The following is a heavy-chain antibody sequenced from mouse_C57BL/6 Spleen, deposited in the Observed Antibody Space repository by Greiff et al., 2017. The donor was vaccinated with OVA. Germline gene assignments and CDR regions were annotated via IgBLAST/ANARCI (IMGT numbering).Heavy chain of an antibody. V-gene: IGHV1-55*01. Sequence: QVQLQQPGAELVKPGASVKMSCKASGYTFTSYWINWVKQRPGQGLEWIGDIYPGSGSTNYNEKFKSKATLTVDTSSSTAYMQLSSLTSEDSAVYYCARKSSGLAWFAYWGQGTLVTVSA. CDR2: IYPGSGST. D-gene: IGHD3-2*02. J-gene: IGHJ3*01. CDR3: ARKSSGLAWFAY. CDR1: GYTFTSYW.